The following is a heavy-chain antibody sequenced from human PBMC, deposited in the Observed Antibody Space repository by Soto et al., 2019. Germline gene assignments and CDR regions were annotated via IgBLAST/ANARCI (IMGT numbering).Heavy chain of an antibody. CDR3: VRTSRDGYNGRGYYFDY. D-gene: IGHD3-16*01. CDR1: SDSISRSHW. CDR2: IYYSGSV. Sequence: PSETLSLTCAVSSDSISRSHWLTWVRQSPGKGLEWLGDIYYSGSVNYNPSLRSRISISIDKSNNQFSLNLSSLTAADTAFYFCVRTSRDGYNGRGYYFDYWGKGTLVTVSS. J-gene: IGHJ4*02. V-gene: IGHV4-4*02.